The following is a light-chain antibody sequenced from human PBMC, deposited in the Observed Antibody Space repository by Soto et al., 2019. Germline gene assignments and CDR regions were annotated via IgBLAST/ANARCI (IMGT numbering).Light chain of an antibody. CDR3: QHWVDYMWT. V-gene: IGKV1-5*03. CDR1: QSVSSW. Sequence: DIQMTQSPSTLSASVGDRVTITCRASQSVSSWLAWYQQRPGKAPTLLIYKASTLESGVPSRFSGSGSGTEFTLTISSLQPDDVANYYCQHWVDYMWTFGQGTKVEIK. J-gene: IGKJ1*01. CDR2: KAS.